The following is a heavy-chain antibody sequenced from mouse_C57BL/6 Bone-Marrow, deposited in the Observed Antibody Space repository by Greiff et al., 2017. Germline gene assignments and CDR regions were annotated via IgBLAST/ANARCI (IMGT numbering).Heavy chain of an antibody. CDR2: IYPRSGNT. V-gene: IGHV1-81*01. CDR1: GYTFTSYG. CDR3: AGLHYYGSSYLDCDFDV. J-gene: IGHJ1*03. Sequence: QVQLQQSGAELARPGASVKLSCKASGYTFTSYGISWVKQRTGQGLEWIGEIYPRSGNTYYNEKFKGKATLTADKSSSTAYMELRSLTSEDSAVYFCAGLHYYGSSYLDCDFDVGGTGTTVTVSS. D-gene: IGHD1-1*01.